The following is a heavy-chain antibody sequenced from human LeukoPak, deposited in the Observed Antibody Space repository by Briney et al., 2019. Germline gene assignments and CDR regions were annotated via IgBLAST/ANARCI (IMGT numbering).Heavy chain of an antibody. CDR1: GFTFDDYA. J-gene: IGHJ6*04. CDR3: AKDKEYSGFGPILSGYYYGMDV. Sequence: GGSLRLSCAASGFTFDDYAMHWVRQAPGKGLEWVSLISWDGGNTYYADSVKGRFTISRDNSRHTLYLQMNSLGAEDTALYYCAKDKEYSGFGPILSGYYYGMDVRGKGTTVTVSS. V-gene: IGHV3-43D*04. D-gene: IGHD5-12*01. CDR2: ISWDGGNT.